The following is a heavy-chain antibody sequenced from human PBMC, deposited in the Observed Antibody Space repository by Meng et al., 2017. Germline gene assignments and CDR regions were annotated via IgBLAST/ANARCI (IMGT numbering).Heavy chain of an antibody. V-gene: IGHV1-69*08. D-gene: IGHD3-10*01. CDR3: ARDLSGSGTFDY. Sequence: QVQLVQSGAEVKKPGSSVKVSCKASGGTFSSYTISWVRQAPGQGLEWMGRIIPILGIANYAQKFRGRVTITADKSTSTAYMELSSLRSEDTAVYYCARDLSGSGTFDYWGQGTLVTVSS. J-gene: IGHJ4*02. CDR1: GGTFSSYT. CDR2: IIPILGIA.